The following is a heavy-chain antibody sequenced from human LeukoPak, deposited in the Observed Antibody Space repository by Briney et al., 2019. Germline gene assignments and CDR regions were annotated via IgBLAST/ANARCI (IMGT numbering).Heavy chain of an antibody. CDR1: GFTFSSYA. V-gene: IGHV3-30-3*01. J-gene: IGHJ3*01. CDR3: ARVVA. Sequence: GGSLRLSCAASGFTFSSYAMHWVRQAPGKGLKWVAVISYDGSNKYYADSVKGRFTISRDNSKNTLYLQMNSLRAEDTAVYYCARVVAWGQRTMVTVSS. CDR2: ISYDGSNK.